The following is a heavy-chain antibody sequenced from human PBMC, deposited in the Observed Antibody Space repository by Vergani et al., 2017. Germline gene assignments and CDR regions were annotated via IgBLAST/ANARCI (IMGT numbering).Heavy chain of an antibody. J-gene: IGHJ6*03. V-gene: IGHV3-33*06. Sequence: VQLLESGGGLVQPGRSLRLSCAASGFTFSSYGMHWVRQAPGKGREWVAVIWYYGSNKYYADPVKGRFTISRDNSKYTLYLQMNSLRAEDTAVYYCAKTPYYYYYMDVWGKGTTVTVSS. CDR1: GFTFSSYG. CDR3: AKTPYYYYYMDV. CDR2: IWYYGSNK.